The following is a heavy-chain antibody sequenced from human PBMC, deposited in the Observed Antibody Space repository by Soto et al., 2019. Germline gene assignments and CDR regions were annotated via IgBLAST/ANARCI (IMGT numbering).Heavy chain of an antibody. CDR2: IIPIFGTA. V-gene: IGHV1-69*13. Sequence: SVKVSCKASGGTFSSYAISWVRQAPGQGLEWMGGIIPIFGTANYAQKFQGRVTITADESTSTAYMELSSLRSEDTAVYYCAGGTGIAVEEGWFDPWGQGTLVTVSS. CDR3: AGGTGIAVEEGWFDP. D-gene: IGHD6-19*01. J-gene: IGHJ5*02. CDR1: GGTFSSYA.